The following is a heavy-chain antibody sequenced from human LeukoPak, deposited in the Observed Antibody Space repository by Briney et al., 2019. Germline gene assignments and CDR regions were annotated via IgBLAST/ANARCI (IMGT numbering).Heavy chain of an antibody. J-gene: IGHJ4*02. CDR3: AREGWAVAGTVDY. CDR1: GFTFSSYS. Sequence: GGSLRLSCAASGFTFSSYSMNWVRQAPGKGLEWVSSISNSRSYIYYADSVKGRFTISRANAKNKLYLQMNSLRAEDTAVYYCAREGWAVAGTVDYWGQGTLVAVSS. CDR2: ISNSRSYI. D-gene: IGHD6-19*01. V-gene: IGHV3-21*01.